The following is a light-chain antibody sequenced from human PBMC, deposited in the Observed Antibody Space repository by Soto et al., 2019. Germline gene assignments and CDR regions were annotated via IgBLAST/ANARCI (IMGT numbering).Light chain of an antibody. J-gene: IGKJ1*01. CDR2: GAS. CDR1: QRLSASD. Sequence: EIVLTQSPCTLSLSPGQRATLSCRASQRLSASDIDWYQQKPGQAPRLLIYGASTWATGISARFSGSGSGTNFTLSISSLEPEDFAVYYCQQDDTTPWAFGQGTKVDIK. CDR3: QQDDTTPWA. V-gene: IGKV3-20*01.